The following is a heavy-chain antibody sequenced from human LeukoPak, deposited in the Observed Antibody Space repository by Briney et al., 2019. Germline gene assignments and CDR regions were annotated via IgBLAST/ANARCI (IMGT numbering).Heavy chain of an antibody. D-gene: IGHD3-16*01. J-gene: IGHJ4*02. CDR3: ARGSPRYYDYVWGCLPDYFDY. CDR2: IYSGGST. V-gene: IGHV3-66*01. Sequence: GGSLRLSCAASGFTVSSNYMSWVRQAPGKGLEWVSVIYSGGSTYYADSVKGRFTISRDNSKNTLYLQMNSLRAQDTAVYYCARGSPRYYDYVWGCLPDYFDYWGQGTMVTVSS. CDR1: GFTVSSNY.